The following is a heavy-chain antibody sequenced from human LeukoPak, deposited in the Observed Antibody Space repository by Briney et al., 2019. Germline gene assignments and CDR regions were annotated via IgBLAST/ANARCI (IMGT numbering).Heavy chain of an antibody. CDR1: GFTFDDFA. D-gene: IGHD3-22*01. V-gene: IGHV3-9*01. CDR3: AKDISSGTAGYYIEN. CDR2: ITWNGDSI. J-gene: IGHJ4*02. Sequence: PGRSLRLSCTASGFTFDDFAVHWVRQTPGKGLEWVSGITWNGDSIAYVDSVKGRFTISRDNAKNSLYLQMNSLRLEDTAFYYCAKDISSGTAGYYIENWGQGTLVTVSS.